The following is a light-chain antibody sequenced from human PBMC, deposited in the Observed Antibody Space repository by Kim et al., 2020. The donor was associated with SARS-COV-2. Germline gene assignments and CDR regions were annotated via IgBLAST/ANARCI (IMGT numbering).Light chain of an antibody. Sequence: SPGERATLSCRASQNVRSDYLAWYQQKSGQPPRLLIYATSSRATGIPDRFSGTGSGTDFTLTISRLEPEDLAVYYCQQYDVSPRTFGQGTKVEIK. CDR2: ATS. CDR1: QNVRSDY. V-gene: IGKV3-20*01. J-gene: IGKJ1*01. CDR3: QQYDVSPRT.